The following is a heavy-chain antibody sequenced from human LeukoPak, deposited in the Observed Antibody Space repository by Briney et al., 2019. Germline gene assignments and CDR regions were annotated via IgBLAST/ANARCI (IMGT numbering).Heavy chain of an antibody. CDR2: ISDDGSNK. CDR1: GFTFSSYG. CDR3: AKDPIRRGGSGQKGSYYGMDV. D-gene: IGHD3-10*01. V-gene: IGHV3-30*18. J-gene: IGHJ6*04. Sequence: SGGSLRLSCAASGFTFSSYGMHWVRQAPGKGLEWVAVISDDGSNKYYADSVKGRFTISRDNSKNTLYLQMNSLRAEDTAVYYCAKDPIRRGGSGQKGSYYGMDVWGKGTTVTVSS.